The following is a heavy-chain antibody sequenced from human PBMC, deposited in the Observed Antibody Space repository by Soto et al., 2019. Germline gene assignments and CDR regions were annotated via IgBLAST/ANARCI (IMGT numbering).Heavy chain of an antibody. CDR1: GFTFSSYW. D-gene: IGHD3-3*01. V-gene: IGHV3-74*01. CDR3: ARGQPKYYDFWSGYYTGAPYYYYYGMDV. CDR2: INSDGSST. Sequence: PGGSLRLSCAASGFTFSSYWMHWVRQAPGKGLVWVSRINSDGSSTSYADSVKGRFTISRDNATNTLYLQMNSLRAEDTAVYYCARGQPKYYDFWSGYYTGAPYYYYYGMDVWGQGTTVTVSS. J-gene: IGHJ6*02.